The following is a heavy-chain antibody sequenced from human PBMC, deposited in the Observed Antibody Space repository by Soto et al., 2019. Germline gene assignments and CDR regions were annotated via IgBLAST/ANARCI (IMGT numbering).Heavy chain of an antibody. CDR3: AEVNYYYDSSGYSLGFDP. Sequence: SETLSLTCTVSGGSISSGGYYGSWVRQHPGKGLEWIGYIYYRGSTYYNPSLKSRVTISADTSKNQFSLKLSSVTAADTAVYYCAEVNYYYDSSGYSLGFDPWGQGTLVTVSS. V-gene: IGHV4-31*03. J-gene: IGHJ5*02. CDR2: IYYRGST. D-gene: IGHD3-22*01. CDR1: GGSISSGGYY.